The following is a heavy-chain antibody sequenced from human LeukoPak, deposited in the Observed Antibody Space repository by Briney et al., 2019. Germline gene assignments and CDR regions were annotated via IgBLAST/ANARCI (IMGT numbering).Heavy chain of an antibody. CDR3: AKVYSGSGSYWIPDGFDT. V-gene: IGHV3-23*01. Sequence: GGSLRLSCAASGFTFSNYAMNWVRQAPGKGLEWVSSISGGGGTTYYADSVKGRFTISRDNSKNTLYLQVNNLGAEDTVVYYCAKVYSGSGSYWIPDGFDTWGQGTMVTVSS. CDR2: ISGGGGTT. D-gene: IGHD3-10*01. CDR1: GFTFSNYA. J-gene: IGHJ3*02.